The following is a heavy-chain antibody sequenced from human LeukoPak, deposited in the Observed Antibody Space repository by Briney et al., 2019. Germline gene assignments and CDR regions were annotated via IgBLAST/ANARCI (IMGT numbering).Heavy chain of an antibody. Sequence: GGSLRLSCAASGFTVSNNYMSWVRQRPGKGLEWVSVIYSGGNTYYADSVRGRFTISRDNSQNTLYLQMNSLRAEDTAVYYCAGRTTVTRGYYFDYWGQGTLVTVSS. D-gene: IGHD4-17*01. CDR1: GFTVSNNY. J-gene: IGHJ4*02. CDR2: IYSGGNT. CDR3: AGRTTVTRGYYFDY. V-gene: IGHV3-66*02.